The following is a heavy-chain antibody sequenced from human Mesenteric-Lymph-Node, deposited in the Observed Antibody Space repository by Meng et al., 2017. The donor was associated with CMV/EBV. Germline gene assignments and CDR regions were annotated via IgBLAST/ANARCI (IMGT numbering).Heavy chain of an antibody. Sequence: GSLRLSCAASGFTFSIYAMSWVRQAPGKGLEWIGYIYYSGTTNYNPSLKSRVTISVDTSKNQFSLKLSSVTAADTAVYYCARDQGVLPTGGDAFDIWGQGTMVTVSS. D-gene: IGHD3-10*01. CDR3: ARDQGVLPTGGDAFDI. J-gene: IGHJ3*02. CDR2: IYYSGTT. CDR1: GFTFSIYA. V-gene: IGHV4-59*01.